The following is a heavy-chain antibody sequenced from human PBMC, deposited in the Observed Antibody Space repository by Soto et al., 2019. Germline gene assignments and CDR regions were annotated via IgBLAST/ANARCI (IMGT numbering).Heavy chain of an antibody. D-gene: IGHD1-1*01. Sequence: EVQLVESGGDLLQPGGSLRLSCAGFGFSLDDYTMHWVRQAPGKGLEWVSGITWNSDIRAYAASVRGRFTVSKDSAKNSLYLQMNRLGIEDTALYDCAKGVLMTWNEMDVWGQGTAVIVSS. V-gene: IGHV3-9*01. CDR3: AKGVLMTWNEMDV. CDR1: GFSLDDYT. CDR2: ITWNSDIR. J-gene: IGHJ6*02.